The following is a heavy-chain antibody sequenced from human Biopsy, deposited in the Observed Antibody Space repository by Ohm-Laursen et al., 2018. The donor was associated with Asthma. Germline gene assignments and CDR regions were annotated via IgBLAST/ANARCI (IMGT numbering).Heavy chain of an antibody. V-gene: IGHV1-2*06. CDR2: INPNSGGT. J-gene: IGHJ6*02. Sequence: ASVKVSCKASGYTFIGCHIHWMRQAPGQGLEWMGRINPNSGGTNYAQKFQGRVTMTRDTSISTAYMEVSSLRSEDTAVYYCARASRAAMVTTLYYGMDVWGQGTTVTVSS. D-gene: IGHD5-18*01. CDR1: GYTFIGCH. CDR3: ARASRAAMVTTLYYGMDV.